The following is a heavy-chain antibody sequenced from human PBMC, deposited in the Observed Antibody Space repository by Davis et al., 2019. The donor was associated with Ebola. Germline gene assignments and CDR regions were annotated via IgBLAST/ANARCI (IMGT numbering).Heavy chain of an antibody. V-gene: IGHV1-2*02. CDR3: ATVGTSVTAFDH. Sequence: ASVKVSCKASGYTFTGYYLHWVRQAPGQGLEWMGWFNPNSGGATYAQKFQGRVTMARDTSINRAYMELSRLRSDDTAVYYCATVGTSVTAFDHWGQGTLVTVSS. J-gene: IGHJ4*02. CDR1: GYTFTGYY. CDR2: FNPNSGGA. D-gene: IGHD4-17*01.